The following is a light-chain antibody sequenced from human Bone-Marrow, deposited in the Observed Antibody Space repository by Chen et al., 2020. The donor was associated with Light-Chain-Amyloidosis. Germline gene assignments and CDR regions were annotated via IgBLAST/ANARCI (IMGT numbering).Light chain of an antibody. Sequence: QSALTQPASVSGSPGHSIIFSCTVTSSDVGGYNHVSWYQQHPGKAPKLLVYDVTNRPSGISDRFSGSKAGNTASLTISGLQAEDEGDYYCSSYRTTDILIFGGGTKLTVL. V-gene: IGLV2-14*03. CDR1: SSDVGGYNH. CDR3: SSYRTTDILI. J-gene: IGLJ2*01. CDR2: DVT.